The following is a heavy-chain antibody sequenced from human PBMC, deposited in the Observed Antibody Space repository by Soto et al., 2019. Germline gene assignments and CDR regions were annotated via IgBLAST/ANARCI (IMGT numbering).Heavy chain of an antibody. CDR3: TRSVGVAPSGPCDY. Sequence: QVQLQESGPRLVKPSQTLSLTCTVSGGSISSGGYYWSWIRQRPGKGMKWIGYIYYSRSTYYNPSLKSRVTISVDTSKNQFTLKLSSVTAADTAVYYCTRSVGVAPSGPCDYWGQGTRVTVST. CDR2: IYYSRST. D-gene: IGHD6-13*01. V-gene: IGHV4-31*03. CDR1: GGSISSGGYY. J-gene: IGHJ4*02.